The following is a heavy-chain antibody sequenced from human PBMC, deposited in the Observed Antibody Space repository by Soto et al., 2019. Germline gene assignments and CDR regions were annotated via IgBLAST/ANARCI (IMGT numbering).Heavy chain of an antibody. D-gene: IGHD3-22*01. CDR1: GFTFSSYS. CDR2: ISSSSSYI. CDR3: ASGAYYYDSSGYYYY. V-gene: IGHV3-21*01. J-gene: IGHJ4*02. Sequence: EVQLVESGGGLVKSGGSLRLSCAASGFTFSSYSMNWVRQAPGKGLEWVSSISSSSSYIYYADSVKGRFTISRDNAKNSLYLQMNSLRAEDTAVYYCASGAYYYDSSGYYYYWGQGTLVTVSS.